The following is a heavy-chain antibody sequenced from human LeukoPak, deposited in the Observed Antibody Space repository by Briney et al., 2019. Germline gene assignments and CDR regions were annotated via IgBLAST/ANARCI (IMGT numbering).Heavy chain of an antibody. CDR1: GFTFNTYA. V-gene: IGHV3-23*01. J-gene: IGHJ4*02. Sequence: GGSLRLSYAASGFTFNTYAMSWVRQAPGKGLEWVSAISGSAGSTYYADSVKGRFTISRDNSENILYLQIHSLRAEDTAVYYCAKGKGSSSSSIDWWGQGTLVTVSS. D-gene: IGHD2-15*01. CDR3: AKGKGSSSSSIDW. CDR2: ISGSAGST.